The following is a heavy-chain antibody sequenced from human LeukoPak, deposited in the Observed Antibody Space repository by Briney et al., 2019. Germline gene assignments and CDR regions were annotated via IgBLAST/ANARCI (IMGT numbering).Heavy chain of an antibody. CDR2: ISSSGSTI. CDR3: ARGLWFGELSTIGFDY. D-gene: IGHD3-10*01. J-gene: IGHJ4*02. Sequence: GGSLRLSCVASGFTFSSYEMNWVRQAPGKGLEWVSYISSSGSTIYYADSVKGRFTISRDNAKNSLYLQMNSLRAEDTAVYYCARGLWFGELSTIGFDYWGQGTLVTVSS. V-gene: IGHV3-48*03. CDR1: GFTFSSYE.